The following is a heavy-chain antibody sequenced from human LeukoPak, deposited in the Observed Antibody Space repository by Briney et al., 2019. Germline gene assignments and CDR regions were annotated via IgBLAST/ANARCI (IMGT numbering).Heavy chain of an antibody. CDR3: AKGIPRITIFGVVITHWYFDL. CDR2: ISGSGGST. J-gene: IGHJ2*01. D-gene: IGHD3-3*01. Sequence: GGSLRLSCAASGFTFSSYAMSWVRQAPGKGLEWVSAISGSGGSTYYADSVKGRFTISRDNSKNTLYLQMNSLRAEDTAVYYCAKGIPRITIFGVVITHWYFDLWGRGTLVTVSS. CDR1: GFTFSSYA. V-gene: IGHV3-23*01.